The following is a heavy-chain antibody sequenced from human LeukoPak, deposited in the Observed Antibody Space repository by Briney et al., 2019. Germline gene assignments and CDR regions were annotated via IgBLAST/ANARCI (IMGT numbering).Heavy chain of an antibody. CDR3: ARVARDGYNYLSDY. J-gene: IGHJ4*02. Sequence: GGSLRLACAASGFTFSSYSLNWVRQAPRKGLEWVSYISSSSSTIYYADSVKGRFTISRDNAKNSLYLQMNSLRAEDTAVYYCARVARDGYNYLSDYWGQGTLVTVSS. CDR2: ISSSSSTI. V-gene: IGHV3-48*01. D-gene: IGHD5-24*01. CDR1: GFTFSSYS.